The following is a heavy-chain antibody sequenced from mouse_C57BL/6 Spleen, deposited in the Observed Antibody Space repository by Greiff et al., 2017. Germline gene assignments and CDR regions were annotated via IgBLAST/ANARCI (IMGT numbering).Heavy chain of an antibody. CDR3: ARAYDYDAGYYAMDY. J-gene: IGHJ4*01. V-gene: IGHV1-69*01. D-gene: IGHD2-4*01. CDR1: GYTFTSYW. CDR2: IDPSDSYT. Sequence: QVQLQQPGAELVMPGASVKLSCKASGYTFTSYWMHWVKQRPGQGLEWIGEIDPSDSYTNYNQKFKGKSTLTVDKSSSTAYMQLSSLTSEDSAVYYCARAYDYDAGYYAMDYWGQGTSVTVSS.